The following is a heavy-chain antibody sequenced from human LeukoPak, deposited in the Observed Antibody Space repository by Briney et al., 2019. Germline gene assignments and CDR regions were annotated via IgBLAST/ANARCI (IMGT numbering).Heavy chain of an antibody. D-gene: IGHD3-16*01. J-gene: IGHJ4*02. CDR1: GSNVSSNY. CDR3: ARVVSGIYDYN. V-gene: IGHV3-66*01. CDR2: IYSGGTT. Sequence: GGSLRLSCAASGSNVSSNYMTWVRQAPGKGLEWVSVIYSGGTTYSTDSVKGRFTLSRDNSRNTVFLQMNSLRAEDTAMYYCARVVSGIYDYNWGQGTLVTVPS.